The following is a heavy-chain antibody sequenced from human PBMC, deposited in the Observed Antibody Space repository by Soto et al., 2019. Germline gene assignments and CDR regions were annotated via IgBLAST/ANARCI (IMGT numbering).Heavy chain of an antibody. CDR2: IYYSGST. V-gene: IGHV4-59*01. CDR3: ARVDYGNYNPFDI. D-gene: IGHD4-4*01. Sequence: PSETLSLTCTVPGGSISSYYWSWIRQPPGKGLEWIGYIYYSGSTNYNPSLKSRVTISVDTSKNQFSLKLSSVTAADTAVYFCARVDYGNYNPFDIWVQGTLVTVSS. CDR1: GGSISSYY. J-gene: IGHJ3*02.